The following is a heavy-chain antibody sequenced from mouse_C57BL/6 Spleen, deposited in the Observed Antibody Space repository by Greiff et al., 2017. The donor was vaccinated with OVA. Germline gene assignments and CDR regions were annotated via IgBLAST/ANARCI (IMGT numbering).Heavy chain of an antibody. CDR2: INPNNGGT. CDR3: ARLPSNSYYAMDY. CDR1: GYTFTDYY. D-gene: IGHD4-1*01. Sequence: EVKLQQSGPELVKPGASVKISCKASGYTFTDYYMNWVKQSHGKSLEWIGDINPNNGGTSYNQKFKGKATLTVDKSSSTAYMELRSLTSEDSAVYYCARLPSNSYYAMDYWGQGTSVTVSS. V-gene: IGHV1-26*01. J-gene: IGHJ4*01.